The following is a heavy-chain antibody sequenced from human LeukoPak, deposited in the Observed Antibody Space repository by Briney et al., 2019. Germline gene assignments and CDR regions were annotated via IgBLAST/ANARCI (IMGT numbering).Heavy chain of an antibody. CDR2: IYYSGST. Sequence: SETLSLTCTVSGGSISSYYWSWIRQPPGKGLEWIGYIYYSGSTNYNPSLKSRVTISVDTSKNQFSLKLSSVTAADTAVYYCASEGPIGSSYGQYFEYWGHGTLVTASS. J-gene: IGHJ4*01. CDR3: ASEGPIGSSYGQYFEY. CDR1: GGSISSYY. D-gene: IGHD5-18*01. V-gene: IGHV4-59*01.